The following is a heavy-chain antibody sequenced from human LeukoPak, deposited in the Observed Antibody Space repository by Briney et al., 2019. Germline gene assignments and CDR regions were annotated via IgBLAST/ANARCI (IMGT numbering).Heavy chain of an antibody. Sequence: PGGSLRLSCAASGFTFSSYSMNWVRQAPGKGLEWVSSISSSSYIYYADSVKGRFTISRDNAKNSLYLQMNSLRAEDTAVYYCARRTVTLYGMDVWGQGTTVTVSS. D-gene: IGHD4-17*01. V-gene: IGHV3-21*01. J-gene: IGHJ6*02. CDR1: GFTFSSYS. CDR3: ARRTVTLYGMDV. CDR2: ISSSSYI.